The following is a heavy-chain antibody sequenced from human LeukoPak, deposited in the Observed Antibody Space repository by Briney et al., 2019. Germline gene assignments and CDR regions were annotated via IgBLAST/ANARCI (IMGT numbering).Heavy chain of an antibody. V-gene: IGHV3-30*03. Sequence: PGRSLRLSCAASGFTFSSYGMHWVRQAPGKGLEWVAVISYDGSNKYYADSVKGRFTISRDNSKNTLYLQMNSLRAEDTAVYYCAREGVVDAFDIWGQGTMVTVSS. CDR1: GFTFSSYG. J-gene: IGHJ3*02. CDR3: AREGVVDAFDI. CDR2: ISYDGSNK.